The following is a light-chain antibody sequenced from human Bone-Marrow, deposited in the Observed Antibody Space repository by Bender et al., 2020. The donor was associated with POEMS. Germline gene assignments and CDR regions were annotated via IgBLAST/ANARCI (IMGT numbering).Light chain of an antibody. J-gene: IGLJ3*02. Sequence: SYVLTQPPSVSVSPGQTASITCSGDNLGNKFTSWYQQKPGQSPVLVIYQDTKRPSGIPGRFSGSDSGDTATLTISGAQTMDEADYFCQTWDSTTVMFGGGTKLTVL. V-gene: IGLV3-1*01. CDR3: QTWDSTTVM. CDR1: NLGNKF. CDR2: QDT.